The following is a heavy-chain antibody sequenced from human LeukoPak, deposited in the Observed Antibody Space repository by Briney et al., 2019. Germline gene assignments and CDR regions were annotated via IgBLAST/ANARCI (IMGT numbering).Heavy chain of an antibody. Sequence: QPGGSLRLSCAASGFTFSSYSMNWVRQAPGKGLEWVSYISSSGSTIYYADSVKGRFTISRDNAKNSLYLQMNSLRAEDTAVYYCARGNWNYAYWGQGTLVTVSS. CDR2: ISSSGSTI. J-gene: IGHJ4*02. V-gene: IGHV3-48*04. CDR1: GFTFSSYS. CDR3: ARGNWNYAY. D-gene: IGHD1-7*01.